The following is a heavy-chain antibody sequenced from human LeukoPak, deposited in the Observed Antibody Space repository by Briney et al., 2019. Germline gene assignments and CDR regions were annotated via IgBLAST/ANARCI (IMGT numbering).Heavy chain of an antibody. V-gene: IGHV4-39*07. CDR3: ARVWVELPPYYYYYYMDV. Sequence: SETLSLTCTVSGGSISSSSYYWGWIRQPPGKGLEWIGSIYYSGSTYYNPSLKSRVTISVDTSKNQFSLKLSSVTAADTAVYYCARVWVELPPYYYYYYMDVWGKGTTVTVSS. J-gene: IGHJ6*03. CDR1: GGSISSSSYY. D-gene: IGHD1-7*01. CDR2: IYYSGST.